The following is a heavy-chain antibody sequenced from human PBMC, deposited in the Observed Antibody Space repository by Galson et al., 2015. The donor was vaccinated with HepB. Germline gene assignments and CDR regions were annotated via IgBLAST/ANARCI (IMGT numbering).Heavy chain of an antibody. Sequence: QSGAEVKKPGASVKVSCKASGYTFTSYYMHWVRQAPGQGLEWMGIINPSGGSTSYAQKFQGRVTMTRDTSTSTVYMELSSLRSEDTAVYYCARDLEYGPQPNAQSEYFQHWGQGTLVTVSS. CDR2: INPSGGST. V-gene: IGHV1-46*03. CDR3: ARDLEYGPQPNAQSEYFQH. D-gene: IGHD2/OR15-2a*01. CDR1: GYTFTSYY. J-gene: IGHJ1*01.